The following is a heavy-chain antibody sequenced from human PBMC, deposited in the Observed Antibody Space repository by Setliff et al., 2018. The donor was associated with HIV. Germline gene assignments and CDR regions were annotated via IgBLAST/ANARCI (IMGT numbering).Heavy chain of an antibody. J-gene: IGHJ4*02. CDR2: IKQDGREK. CDR1: GFTFSSYW. Sequence: GGSLRLSCAASGFTFSSYWMNWVRQAPGKGLEWVANIKQDGREKYYVDSVKGRFTISRDNAKNSLYLQMSSLRAEDTAVYYCASPYFVVYWGQGTLVTVSS. D-gene: IGHD2-21*01. CDR3: ASPYFVVY. V-gene: IGHV3-7*01.